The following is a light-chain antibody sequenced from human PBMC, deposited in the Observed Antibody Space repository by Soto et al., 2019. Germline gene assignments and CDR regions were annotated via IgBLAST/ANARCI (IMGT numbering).Light chain of an antibody. CDR3: QQCNDWPLT. V-gene: IGKV3-15*01. CDR2: GTS. Sequence: EIVMTQSPATLSVSPGGRATLSCRASQNVGIDLAWFQQKPGQAPRLLIYGTSIRATGIPARFSASGSGTEFTLTINSLQSEDFAVYYCQQCNDWPLTFGGGTKVEIK. J-gene: IGKJ4*01. CDR1: QNVGID.